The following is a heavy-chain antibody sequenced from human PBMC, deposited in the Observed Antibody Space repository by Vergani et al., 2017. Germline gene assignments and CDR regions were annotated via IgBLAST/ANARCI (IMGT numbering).Heavy chain of an antibody. CDR2: VLFDGSNE. CDR3: ARDLAYCHEGSCAL. Sequence: QVQLVQSGGGVVQPGGSLRLSCVASRSTFNRYGMQWVRQAPGKGLEWVAYVLFDGSNEYYADSVKGRFIVSRDNSNDALYLQMNSLRTDDTAVYYCARDLAYCHEGSCALWGQGSVVTVSS. D-gene: IGHD2-15*01. J-gene: IGHJ4*02. CDR1: RSTFNRYG. V-gene: IGHV3-30*02.